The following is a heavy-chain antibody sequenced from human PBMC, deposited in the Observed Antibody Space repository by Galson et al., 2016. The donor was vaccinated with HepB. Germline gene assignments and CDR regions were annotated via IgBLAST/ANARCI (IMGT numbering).Heavy chain of an antibody. D-gene: IGHD3-9*01. CDR3: VKGGGWGLRNFFDF. CDR1: GFTFSSYS. J-gene: IGHJ4*01. Sequence: SLRLSCAASGFTFSSYSMNWVRQAPGKGLEWVSYILSSGSAIYYADSVKGRFTISRDNANNSLYLQMNSLRPEDTALYYCVKGGGWGLRNFFDFWGRGTLVTVSS. V-gene: IGHV3-48*01. CDR2: ILSSGSAI.